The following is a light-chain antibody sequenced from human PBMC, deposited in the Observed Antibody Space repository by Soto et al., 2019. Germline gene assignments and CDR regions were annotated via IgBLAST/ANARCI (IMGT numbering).Light chain of an antibody. V-gene: IGLV2-14*01. CDR1: SSDVGRYKY. CDR3: TSYTSSSSVL. Sequence: QSVLTQPASVSGSPGQSITISCTGTSSDVGRYKYVSWYQQYPGKAPKLMIYEVSNRPSGVSNRFSGSKSGNTASLTISGLQADDEADYYCTSYTSSSSVLFGGGTKLTVL. CDR2: EVS. J-gene: IGLJ2*01.